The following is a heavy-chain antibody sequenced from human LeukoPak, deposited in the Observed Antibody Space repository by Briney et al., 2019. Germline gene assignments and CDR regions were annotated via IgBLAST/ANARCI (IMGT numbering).Heavy chain of an antibody. CDR2: ISAYNGNT. V-gene: IGHV1-18*01. J-gene: IGHJ4*02. D-gene: IGHD3-10*01. CDR3: ARDAEVLLWFGELLDY. Sequence: GASVKVSCKASGYTFTSYGISWVRQAPGQGLEWMGWISAYNGNTNYAQKLQGRVTMTTDTSTSTAYMELRSLRSDDTAVYYCARDAEVLLWFGELLDYWGQGTLVTVSS. CDR1: GYTFTSYG.